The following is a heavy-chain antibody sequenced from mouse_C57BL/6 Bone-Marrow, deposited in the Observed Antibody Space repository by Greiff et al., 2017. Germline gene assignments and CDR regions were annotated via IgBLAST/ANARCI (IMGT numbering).Heavy chain of an antibody. D-gene: IGHD1-2*01. V-gene: IGHV14-4*01. CDR1: GFNIKDDY. CDR3: TTGYDWFAN. CDR2: IDPESGDT. J-gene: IGHJ3*01. Sequence: EVKLVESGAELVRPGASVKLSCTASGFNIKDDYMHWVKQRPEQGLEWIGWIDPESGDTEYASKFQGKATITADTSSNTAYLQLSSLTSEDTAVYYCTTGYDWFANWGQGTLVTVSA.